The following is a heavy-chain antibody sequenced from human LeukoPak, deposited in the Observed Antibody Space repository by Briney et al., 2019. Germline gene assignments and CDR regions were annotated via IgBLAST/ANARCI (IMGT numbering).Heavy chain of an antibody. CDR1: GGSISNSSYF. CDR2: IYYSGST. V-gene: IGHV4-39*07. D-gene: IGHD3-10*01. Sequence: SETLSLTCTVSGGSISNSSYFWGWIRQSPGKGLEWIVSIYYSGSTFYNPSLRSRVTTFVDTSENQFFLRLNSVTAADTAVYYCAREVGAGLLWFGESPYFDYWGQGTLVTVSS. J-gene: IGHJ4*02. CDR3: AREVGAGLLWFGESPYFDY.